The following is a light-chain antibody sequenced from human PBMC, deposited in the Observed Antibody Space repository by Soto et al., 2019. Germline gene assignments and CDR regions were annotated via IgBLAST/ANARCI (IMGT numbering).Light chain of an antibody. CDR2: DAS. J-gene: IGKJ1*01. CDR3: EQYNSYRA. Sequence: DIQMTQSPSTLSASVGDRVTITCRASQSISSWLAWYQQKPGKAPKVLIYDASSLESGVPPRFSGSGSGTEFTLTISSLHPDDFADYYCEQYNSYRAFGQGTKVEIK. V-gene: IGKV1-5*01. CDR1: QSISSW.